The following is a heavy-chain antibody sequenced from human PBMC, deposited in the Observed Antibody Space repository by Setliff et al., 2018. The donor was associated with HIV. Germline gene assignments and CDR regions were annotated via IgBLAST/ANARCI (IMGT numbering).Heavy chain of an antibody. CDR3: ARHGLLWFGAGYNWFDP. CDR1: GGSISSSSYY. V-gene: IGHV4-39*01. J-gene: IGHJ5*02. CDR2: IYYSGST. Sequence: SETLSLTCTVSGGSISSSSYYWGWIRQPPGKGLEWIGSIYYSGSTYYNPSLKSRVTISVDTSKNQFSLELSSVTAADTAVYYCARHGLLWFGAGYNWFDPWGQGTLVTVSS. D-gene: IGHD3-10*01.